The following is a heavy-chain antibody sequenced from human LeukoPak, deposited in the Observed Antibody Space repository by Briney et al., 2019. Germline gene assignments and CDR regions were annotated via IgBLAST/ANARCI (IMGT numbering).Heavy chain of an antibody. CDR3: ARRGNDYGDYPTDY. CDR2: IYPGDSDT. J-gene: IGHJ4*02. CDR1: GYSFTNYW. V-gene: IGHV5-51*01. Sequence: SGESLKISCKGSGYSFTNYWIGWVRQMPGKGLEWMGIIYPGDSDTRYSPSFQGQVTISANKSISTAYLQWSSLKASDTAKYYCARRGNDYGDYPTDYWGQGTLVTVSS. D-gene: IGHD4-17*01.